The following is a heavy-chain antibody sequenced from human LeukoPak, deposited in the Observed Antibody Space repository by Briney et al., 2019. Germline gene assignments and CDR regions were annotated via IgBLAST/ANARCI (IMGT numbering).Heavy chain of an antibody. CDR1: GGSVSDYY. D-gene: IGHD3-22*01. Sequence: PSETLSLTCAVYGGSVSDYYWTWIRQSPGKGLEWIGEMSTSGRSNSNPALKSRSTISVDTSKSQFSLKLRSVTAADTAVYYCARGRQDVNMIQVVMAGVSYYLDVWSKGTTVSVS. V-gene: IGHV4-34*01. CDR2: MSTSGRS. CDR3: ARGRQDVNMIQVVMAGVSYYLDV. J-gene: IGHJ6*03.